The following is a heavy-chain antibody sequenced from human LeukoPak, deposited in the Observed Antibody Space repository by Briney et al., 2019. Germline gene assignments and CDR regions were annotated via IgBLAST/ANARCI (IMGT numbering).Heavy chain of an antibody. J-gene: IGHJ4*02. V-gene: IGHV4-34*01. CDR1: GGSFSGYY. D-gene: IGHD3-9*01. Sequence: KPSETLSLTCAVYGGSFSGYYWSWIRQPPGKGLEWIGEINHSGSTNYNPSLKSRVTISVDTSKNQFSLKLSSVTAADTAVYYCARTYYDILTGYYPYYLDYWGQGTLVTVSS. CDR2: INHSGST. CDR3: ARTYYDILTGYYPYYLDY.